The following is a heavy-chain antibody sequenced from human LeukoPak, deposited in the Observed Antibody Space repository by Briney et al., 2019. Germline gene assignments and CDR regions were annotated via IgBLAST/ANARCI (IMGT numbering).Heavy chain of an antibody. V-gene: IGHV3-48*03. CDR3: ASLDAGSGSWLMGENWSDP. D-gene: IGHD3-10*01. CDR2: FCGGGTTI. J-gene: IGHJ5*02. Sequence: PGGSLRLSCAASGFTFSSSEMNWVRQTPGKGLEWVSFFCGGGTTIYYADSVKGRFTISRDNAKKSLYLQMSSLRAEDTAVYYCASLDAGSGSWLMGENWSDPWGQGALVTVSS. CDR1: GFTFSSSE.